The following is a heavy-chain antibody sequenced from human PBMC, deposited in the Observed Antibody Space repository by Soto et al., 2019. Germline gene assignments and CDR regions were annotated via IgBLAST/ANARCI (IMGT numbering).Heavy chain of an antibody. D-gene: IGHD6-13*01. V-gene: IGHV3-9*01. CDR2: ISWNSGSI. Sequence: EVQLVESGGGLVQPGRSLRLSCAASGFTFDDYAVHWVRQAPGKGLEWVSGISWNSGSIGYADSVKGRFTISRDNAKNSLYLQMNSLRAEDTALYYCAKDGDGSWTIFDYWGQGTLVTVSS. CDR3: AKDGDGSWTIFDY. J-gene: IGHJ4*02. CDR1: GFTFDDYA.